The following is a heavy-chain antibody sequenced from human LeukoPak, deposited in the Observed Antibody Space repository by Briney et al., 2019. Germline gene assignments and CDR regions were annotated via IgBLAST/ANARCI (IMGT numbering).Heavy chain of an antibody. V-gene: IGHV5-51*01. CDR3: ARRYCSGGSCHAHFDY. D-gene: IGHD2-15*01. CDR1: RYSFTSYW. CDR2: IYPGDSDT. Sequence: GKSLKISCKDSRYSFTSYWIGWVRQMPGEGLEWMGIIYPGDSDTRYRPSSQGQVTISADKSINTAYLQWSSLKASDTAMYYCARRYCSGGSCHAHFDYWGQGTLVTVSS. J-gene: IGHJ4*02.